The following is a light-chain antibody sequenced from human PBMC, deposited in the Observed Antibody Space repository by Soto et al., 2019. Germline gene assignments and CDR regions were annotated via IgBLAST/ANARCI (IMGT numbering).Light chain of an antibody. Sequence: AIQMTQSPSSLSASVGDRVTITCRASQDIRNDLGWYQQKPGQAPKVLIYDASTLQSGVPSRFSGSGSGTDFTLTISSLQPEDFASYYCLQDFNYPRAFGQGTRVEVK. CDR1: QDIRND. CDR2: DAS. CDR3: LQDFNYPRA. V-gene: IGKV1-6*01. J-gene: IGKJ1*01.